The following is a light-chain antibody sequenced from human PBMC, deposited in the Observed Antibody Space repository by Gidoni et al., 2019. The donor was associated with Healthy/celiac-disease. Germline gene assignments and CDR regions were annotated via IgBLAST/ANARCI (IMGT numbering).Light chain of an antibody. CDR2: GNS. J-gene: IGLJ2*01. Sequence: HSVLTQPPSVSRAPGQRVTISCTGSSSNIGAGYDVHWYQQLPGTAPKLLIYGNSNRPSGVPDRFSGSKSGNSASLAITGLQAEDEADYYCQSYDSSLVFGGGTKLTVL. CDR3: QSYDSSLV. CDR1: SSNIGAGYD. V-gene: IGLV1-40*01.